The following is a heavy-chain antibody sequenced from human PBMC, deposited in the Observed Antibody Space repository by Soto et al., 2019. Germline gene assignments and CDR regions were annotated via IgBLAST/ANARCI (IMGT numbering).Heavy chain of an antibody. CDR2: ISYDGSNK. Sequence: GGSLRLSCAASGFTFSSYGMHWVRQAPGKGLEWVAVISYDGSNKYYADSVKGRFTISRDNSKNTLYLQMNSLRAEDTAVYYCAKDRIQRGYYYYYGMDVWGPGTTVTVSS. J-gene: IGHJ6*02. D-gene: IGHD2-15*01. CDR3: AKDRIQRGYYYYYGMDV. V-gene: IGHV3-30*18. CDR1: GFTFSSYG.